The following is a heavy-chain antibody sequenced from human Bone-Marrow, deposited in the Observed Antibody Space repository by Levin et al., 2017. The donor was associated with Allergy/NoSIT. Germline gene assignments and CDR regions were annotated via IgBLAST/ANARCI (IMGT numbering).Heavy chain of an antibody. J-gene: IGHJ3*02. CDR2: IYSGGST. V-gene: IGHV3-53*01. CDR1: GFTVSSNY. D-gene: IGHD2-15*01. Sequence: GGSLRLSCAASGFTVSSNYMSWVRQAPGKGLEWVSVIYSGGSTYYADSVKGRFTISRDNSKNTLYLQMNSLRAEDTAVYYCARGGLGNGYCSGGSCYFNAFDIWGQGTMVTVSS. CDR3: ARGGLGNGYCSGGSCYFNAFDI.